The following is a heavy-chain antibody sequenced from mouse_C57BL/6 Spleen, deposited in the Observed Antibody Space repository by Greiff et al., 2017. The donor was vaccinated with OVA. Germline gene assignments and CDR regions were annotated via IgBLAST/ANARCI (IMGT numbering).Heavy chain of an antibody. D-gene: IGHD2-1*01. J-gene: IGHJ4*01. CDR1: GFTFSDYG. CDR2: ISSGSSTI. V-gene: IGHV5-17*01. CDR3: ARECYGNYHYYAMDY. Sequence: EVKLVESGGGLVKPGGSLKISCAASGFTFSDYGMHWVRQAPEKGLEWVAYISSGSSTIYYADTVKGRFTISRDNAKDTLFLQMASLRSEDPAMYYCARECYGNYHYYAMDYWGQGTSVTVSS.